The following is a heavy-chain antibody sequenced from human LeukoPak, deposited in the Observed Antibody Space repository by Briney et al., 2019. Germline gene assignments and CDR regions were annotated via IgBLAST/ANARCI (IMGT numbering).Heavy chain of an antibody. Sequence: GGSLRLSCAASGFTFSSYAMSWLRQAPGKELEWVSAISGSGGSTYYADSVKGRFTISRDNSKNTLYLQMNSLRAEDTAVYYCAKDSDYYGSGSFDYWGQGTLVTVSS. V-gene: IGHV3-23*01. CDR1: GFTFSSYA. CDR2: ISGSGGST. D-gene: IGHD3-10*01. CDR3: AKDSDYYGSGSFDY. J-gene: IGHJ4*02.